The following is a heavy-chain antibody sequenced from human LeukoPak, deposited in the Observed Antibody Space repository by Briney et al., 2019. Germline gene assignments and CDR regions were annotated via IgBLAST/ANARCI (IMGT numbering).Heavy chain of an antibody. D-gene: IGHD4-17*01. CDR1: GYTFTSYG. CDR2: ISAYNGNT. CDR3: ARGGLRSTTVTTSRSENDAFDI. J-gene: IGHJ3*02. V-gene: IGHV1-18*01. Sequence: ASVKVSCKASGYTFTSYGISWVRQAPGQGLEWMGWISAYNGNTNYAQKLQGRVTMTTDTSTSTAYMELRSLRSDDTAVYYCARGGLRSTTVTTSRSENDAFDIWGQGTMVTVSS.